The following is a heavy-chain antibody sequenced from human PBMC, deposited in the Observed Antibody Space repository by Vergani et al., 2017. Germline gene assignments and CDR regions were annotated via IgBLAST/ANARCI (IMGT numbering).Heavy chain of an antibody. CDR1: GGTFSSYA. V-gene: IGHV1-69*13. Sequence: QVQLVQSGAEVKKPGSSVKVSCKASGGTFSSYAISWVRQAPGQGLEWMGRIIPICGTANYAQKFQGRVTITADESTSTAYMELSSLRSEDTAVYYCAKGPDYDILTFYKYYYGMDVWGQGTTVTVSS. D-gene: IGHD3-9*01. CDR3: AKGPDYDILTFYKYYYGMDV. J-gene: IGHJ6*02. CDR2: IIPICGTA.